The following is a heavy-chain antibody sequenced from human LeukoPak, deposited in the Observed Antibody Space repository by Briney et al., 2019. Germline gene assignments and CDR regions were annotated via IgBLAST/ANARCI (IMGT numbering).Heavy chain of an antibody. J-gene: IGHJ4*02. CDR1: GFTVSSNY. Sequence: GGSLRLSCVASGFTVSSNYISWVRQAPGKGLEWVSGIYNGGSTCYADSVKGRFTISRGSSRNTLYLQMNSLRVDDTAVYYCAGAVVGATPNYWGQGTLVTVSS. CDR2: IYNGGST. D-gene: IGHD1-26*01. V-gene: IGHV3-66*01. CDR3: AGAVVGATPNY.